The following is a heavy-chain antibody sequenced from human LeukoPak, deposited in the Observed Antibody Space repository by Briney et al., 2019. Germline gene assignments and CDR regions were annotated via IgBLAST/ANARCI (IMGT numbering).Heavy chain of an antibody. CDR2: MYYSGTK. J-gene: IGHJ4*02. CDR1: GGSISSSSYY. Sequence: SETLSLTCNVSGGSISSSSYYWGWIRQSPGKGLEWIGTMYYSGTKYYNPSPMSRVTISADTSKNRFFLIMSSVTAADTAVYYCSIYDTSGSYSDHWGQGILVTVSS. D-gene: IGHD3-22*01. CDR3: SIYDTSGSYSDH. V-gene: IGHV4-39*02.